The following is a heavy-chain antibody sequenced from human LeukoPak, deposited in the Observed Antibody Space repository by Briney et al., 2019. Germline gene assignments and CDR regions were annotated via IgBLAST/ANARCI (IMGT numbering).Heavy chain of an antibody. CDR3: ARGVAGEPYYFDY. J-gene: IGHJ4*02. CDR2: ISVYNGNT. V-gene: IGHV1-18*01. D-gene: IGHD3-10*01. Sequence: ASVKVSCKASGYTFTSYGISWVRQAPGQGLEWMGWISVYNGNTNYAQNLQGRVTMTTDTSTSTAYMDLRSLTSDDTAVYYCARGVAGEPYYFDYWGQGTLVTASS. CDR1: GYTFTSYG.